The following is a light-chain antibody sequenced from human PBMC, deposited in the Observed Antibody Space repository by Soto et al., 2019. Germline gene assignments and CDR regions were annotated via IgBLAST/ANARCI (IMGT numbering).Light chain of an antibody. CDR1: QRISSY. Sequence: DLQMTQSPPSLSASVGDRVTITCQASQRISSYLHWYQQQPGTAPQLLIHAASSLRSGVPSRFSGSGSGTEFALTIISLQPDDFATYYCQQCRAFGQGTKVDSK. J-gene: IGKJ1*01. CDR2: AAS. V-gene: IGKV1-39*01. CDR3: QQCRA.